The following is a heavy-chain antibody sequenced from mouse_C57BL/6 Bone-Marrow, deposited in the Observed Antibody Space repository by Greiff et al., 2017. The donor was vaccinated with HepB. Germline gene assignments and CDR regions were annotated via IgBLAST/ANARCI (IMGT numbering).Heavy chain of an antibody. V-gene: IGHV1-5*01. Sequence: VQLQQSGTVLARPGASVKMSCKTSGYTFTSYWMHWVKQRPGQGLEWIGAIYPGNSDTSYNQKFKGKAKLTAVTSASTAYMERSSLTNEDSAVYYFTRRNSNYNWYFDVWGTGTTVTVSS. CDR3: TRRNSNYNWYFDV. D-gene: IGHD2-5*01. CDR2: IYPGNSDT. J-gene: IGHJ1*03. CDR1: GYTFTSYW.